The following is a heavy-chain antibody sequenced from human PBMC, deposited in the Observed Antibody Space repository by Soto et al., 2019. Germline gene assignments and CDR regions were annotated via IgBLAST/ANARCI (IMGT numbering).Heavy chain of an antibody. D-gene: IGHD5-12*01. CDR1: GYTLTGYY. CDR2: INPNSGGT. Sequence: ASVKVSCKASGYTLTGYYMRWVRQAPGQGLEWMGWINPNSGGTNYAQKFQGRVTMTRDTSISTAYMELSRLRSDDTAVYYCARRCVEMATPFDYWGQGTLVTVSS. V-gene: IGHV1-2*02. J-gene: IGHJ4*02. CDR3: ARRCVEMATPFDY.